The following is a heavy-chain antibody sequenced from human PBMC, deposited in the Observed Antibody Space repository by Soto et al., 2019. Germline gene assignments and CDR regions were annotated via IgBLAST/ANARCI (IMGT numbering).Heavy chain of an antibody. Sequence: PGGSLRLSCAASAFTFSSYCMHWVRQAPGKGLEWVAVISYDGSNKYYADSVKGRFTISRDNSKNTLYLQMNSLRAEDTAVYYCAKDDVGNKQRAVTHDYWGQGTLVTVSS. J-gene: IGHJ4*02. CDR1: AFTFSSYC. V-gene: IGHV3-30*18. D-gene: IGHD6-19*01. CDR2: ISYDGSNK. CDR3: AKDDVGNKQRAVTHDY.